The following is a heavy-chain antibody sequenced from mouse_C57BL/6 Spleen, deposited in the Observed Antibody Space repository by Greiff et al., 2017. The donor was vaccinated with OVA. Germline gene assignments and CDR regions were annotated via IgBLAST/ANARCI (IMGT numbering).Heavy chain of an antibody. Sequence: EVMLVESGGDLVKPGGSLKLSCAASGYTFSSYGMSWVRQTPDKRLEWVATISSGGSYTYYPDSLKGRFTISRDNAKNTLYLQLSSLKSEDTAMYYCARYRHYDGFYYFDYWGQGTTLTVSS. V-gene: IGHV5-6*01. CDR2: ISSGGSYT. J-gene: IGHJ2*01. CDR3: ARYRHYDGFYYFDY. D-gene: IGHD2-3*01. CDR1: GYTFSSYG.